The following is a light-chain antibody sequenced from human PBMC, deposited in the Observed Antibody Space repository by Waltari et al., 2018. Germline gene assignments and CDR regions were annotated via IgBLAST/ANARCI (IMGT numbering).Light chain of an antibody. J-gene: IGLJ3*02. CDR2: EVS. CDR1: RSDVGCYNY. Sequence: QSALTQPASVSGSPGQSITISCTGTRSDVGCYNYVPWYQQHPSKAPKLMIYEVSDRPSGVSSRFSGSKSGNTASLTISGLQAEDEADYYCSSYTSTSTRVFGGGTKLTVL. V-gene: IGLV2-14*01. CDR3: SSYTSTSTRV.